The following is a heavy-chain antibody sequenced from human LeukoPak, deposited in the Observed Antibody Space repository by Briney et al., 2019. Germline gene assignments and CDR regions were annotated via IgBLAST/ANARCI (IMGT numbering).Heavy chain of an antibody. CDR1: GYTFTSYD. J-gene: IGHJ3*02. D-gene: IGHD2-2*01. V-gene: IGHV1-8*03. CDR3: ARVIENCSSTSCYLPGGDDAFDI. Sequence: ASVKVSCKASGYTFTSYDINWVRQATGQGLEWMGCMNPNRDNTGYAEKFQGRVTITRNTSISTAYMELSSLRSEDTAVYYCARVIENCSSTSCYLPGGDDAFDIWGQGTMVTVSS. CDR2: MNPNRDNT.